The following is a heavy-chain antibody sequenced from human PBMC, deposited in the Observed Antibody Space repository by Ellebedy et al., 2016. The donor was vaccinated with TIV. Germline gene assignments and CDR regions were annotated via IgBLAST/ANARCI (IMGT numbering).Heavy chain of an antibody. CDR1: GGSISSGDYY. J-gene: IGHJ6*02. Sequence: SETLSLTCTVSGGSISSGDYYWSWIRQPPGKGLEWIGYIYYSGSTNYNPSLKSRVTMSVDTSKNQFSLKLSSVTAADTAVYYCARGSNGYYYGMDVWGQGTTVTVSS. CDR2: IYYSGST. CDR3: ARGSNGYYYGMDV. V-gene: IGHV4-61*08. D-gene: IGHD6-19*01.